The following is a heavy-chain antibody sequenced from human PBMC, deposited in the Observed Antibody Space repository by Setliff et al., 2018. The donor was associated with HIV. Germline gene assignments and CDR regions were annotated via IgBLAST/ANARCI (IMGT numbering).Heavy chain of an antibody. V-gene: IGHV3-NL1*01. CDR1: GFIFSSYA. Sequence: GGSLRLSCAASGFIFSSYAMHWVRQAPGKGLEWVADINWSGSTTGYADSVKGRFTISRDNAKNTLYLQMDSLTAEDTAVYYCARDNGGAGPTTFDCWGQGTLVTVSS. D-gene: IGHD7-27*01. J-gene: IGHJ4*02. CDR2: INWSGSTT. CDR3: ARDNGGAGPTTFDC.